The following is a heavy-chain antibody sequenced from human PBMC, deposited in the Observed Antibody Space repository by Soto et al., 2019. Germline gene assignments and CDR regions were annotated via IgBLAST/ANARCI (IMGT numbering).Heavy chain of an antibody. CDR2: ISSSSIYI. Sequence: EVQLVESGGGLVKRGGSLRLSCAASGFTFSSYTMNWVRQAPGKGLDWVSCISSSSIYIYYAESLKGRFTTSRDNAKNSLYLQMNSLTAEDTAVYYCARSETGMAPDYWCQGTLVTVSS. CDR3: ARSETGMAPDY. V-gene: IGHV3-21*01. CDR1: GFTFSSYT. D-gene: IGHD7-27*01. J-gene: IGHJ4*02.